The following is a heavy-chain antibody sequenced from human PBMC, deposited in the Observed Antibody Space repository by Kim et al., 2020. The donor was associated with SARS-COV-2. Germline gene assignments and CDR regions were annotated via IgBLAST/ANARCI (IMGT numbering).Heavy chain of an antibody. CDR3: ARVHIVVVPAATIRDDAFDI. J-gene: IGHJ3*02. Sequence: ASVKVSCKASGYTFTGYYMHWVRQAPGQGLEWMGWINPNSGGTNYAQKFQGRVTMTRDTSISTAYMELSRLRSDDTAVYYCARVHIVVVPAATIRDDAFDIWGQGTMVTVSS. D-gene: IGHD2-2*01. CDR2: INPNSGGT. CDR1: GYTFTGYY. V-gene: IGHV1-2*02.